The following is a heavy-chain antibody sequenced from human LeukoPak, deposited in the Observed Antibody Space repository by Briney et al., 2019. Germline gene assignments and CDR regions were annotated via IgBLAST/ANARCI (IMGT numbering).Heavy chain of an antibody. V-gene: IGHV4-59*01. CDR1: GGSISSYY. CDR2: IYYSGST. Sequence: SETLSLTCTVSGGSISSYYWRWIRQPPGKGLEWVGYIYYSGSTNYNPSLKSRVTISVDTSKNQFSLKLSSVTAADTAVYYCAGGEVPAAMDYYMDVWGKGTTVTVSS. J-gene: IGHJ6*03. D-gene: IGHD2-2*01. CDR3: AGGEVPAAMDYYMDV.